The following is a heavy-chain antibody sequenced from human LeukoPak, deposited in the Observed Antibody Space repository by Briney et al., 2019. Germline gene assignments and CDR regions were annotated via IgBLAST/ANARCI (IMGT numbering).Heavy chain of an antibody. V-gene: IGHV3-23*01. CDR3: AVGYCSSTSCYSPEDY. D-gene: IGHD2-2*01. Sequence: GGSLRLSCAASGFTFSTYAMNWVRQAPGKGLEWVSIISGRGERTYYADSVKGRFTISRDNSKNTLYLQMNGLRAEDTAVYYCAVGYCSSTSCYSPEDYWGQGTLVTVSS. CDR1: GFTFSTYA. CDR2: ISGRGERT. J-gene: IGHJ4*02.